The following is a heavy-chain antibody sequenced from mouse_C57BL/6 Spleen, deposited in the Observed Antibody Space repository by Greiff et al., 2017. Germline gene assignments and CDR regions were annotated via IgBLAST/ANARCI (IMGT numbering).Heavy chain of an antibody. V-gene: IGHV1-4*01. J-gene: IGHJ3*01. CDR2: INPSSGYT. Sequence: QVQLQQSGAELARPGASVKMSCKASGYTFTSYTMHWVKQRPGQGLEWIGYINPSSGYTKYNQKFKDKATLTADKSSSTAYMQLSSLTSEDSAGYYCTRADVSFAYWGQGTLVTVSA. CDR3: TRADVSFAY. CDR1: GYTFTSYT.